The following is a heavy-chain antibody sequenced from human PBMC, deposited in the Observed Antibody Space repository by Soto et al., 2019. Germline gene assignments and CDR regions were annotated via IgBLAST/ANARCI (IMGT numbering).Heavy chain of an antibody. Sequence: GGSLRLSCAASGFTFSSYSMNWVRQAPGKGLEWVSSISSSSSYIYYADSVKGRFTISRDNAKNSLYLQMNSLRAEDTAVYYCARTPPTVSWYSSGWSYWYFDLWGRGTLVTVSS. CDR3: ARTPPTVSWYSSGWSYWYFDL. D-gene: IGHD6-19*01. CDR1: GFTFSSYS. J-gene: IGHJ2*01. CDR2: ISSSSSYI. V-gene: IGHV3-21*01.